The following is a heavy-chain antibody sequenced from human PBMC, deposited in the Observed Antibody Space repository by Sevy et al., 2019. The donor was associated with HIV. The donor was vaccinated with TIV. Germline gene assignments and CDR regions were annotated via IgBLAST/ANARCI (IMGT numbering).Heavy chain of an antibody. J-gene: IGHJ4*02. CDR2: ISTGSTTI. D-gene: IGHD3-16*01. CDR1: GFIFSSYS. CDR3: AIDPRDGGDY. V-gene: IGHV3-48*02. Sequence: GGSLRLSCAASGFIFSSYSMNWVRQAPGNGLEWISYISTGSTTIYYADSVKGRFTVSRDNARSSLFLQMNSLRDEDTAVYYCAIDPRDGGDYWGQGTMVTVSS.